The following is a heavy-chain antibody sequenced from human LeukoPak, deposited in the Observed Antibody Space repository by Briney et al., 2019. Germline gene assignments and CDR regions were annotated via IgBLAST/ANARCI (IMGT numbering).Heavy chain of an antibody. CDR1: GFTFSSYS. CDR2: ISSSSSYI. Sequence: GGSLRLSCAASGFTFSSYSMNWVRQAPGKGLEWVSSISSSSSYIYYADSVKGRFTISRDNAGKSLYLQMNSLRADDTAVYYCVRTAGRDGGPNWGQGNLVTVSS. V-gene: IGHV3-21*04. J-gene: IGHJ4*02. D-gene: IGHD2-21*02. CDR3: VRTAGRDGGPN.